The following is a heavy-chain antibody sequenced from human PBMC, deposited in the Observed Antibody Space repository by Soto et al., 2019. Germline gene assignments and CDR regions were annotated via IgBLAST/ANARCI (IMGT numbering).Heavy chain of an antibody. Sequence: PSETLSLTCTVSGGSISSNYWTWIRQPPGKGLEWIGYVYNSGSTNYNPSLKSRVTISEDTSKSQFSLKVNSMTAADTAVYYCARYRRGAVAGYTLDNWGQLLYYFDYWGQGTLVTVSS. D-gene: IGHD2-2*01. CDR2: VYNSGST. V-gene: IGHV4-59*01. CDR3: ARYRRGAVAGYTLDNWGQLLYYFDY. CDR1: GGSISSNY. J-gene: IGHJ4*02.